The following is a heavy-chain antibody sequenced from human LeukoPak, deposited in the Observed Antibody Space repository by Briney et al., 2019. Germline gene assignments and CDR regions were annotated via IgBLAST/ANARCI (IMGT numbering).Heavy chain of an antibody. CDR1: GFTFSSYW. Sequence: QPGGSLRLSCAASGFTFSSYWMHWFRQAPGKGLAWVSGINSDGSSTSYADSVKGRFTISRDNAKNTLYLQMNSLRAEDTAVYYCARARSGDSDYWGQGTLVTVSS. J-gene: IGHJ4*02. D-gene: IGHD3-16*01. V-gene: IGHV3-74*01. CDR2: INSDGSST. CDR3: ARARSGDSDY.